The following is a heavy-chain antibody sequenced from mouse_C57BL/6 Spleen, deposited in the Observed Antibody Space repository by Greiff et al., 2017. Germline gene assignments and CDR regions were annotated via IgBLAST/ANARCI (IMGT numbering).Heavy chain of an antibody. CDR2: ISSGSSTI. J-gene: IGHJ2*01. Sequence: EVQGVESGGGLVKPGGSLKLSCAASGFTFSDYGMHWVRQAPEKGLEWVAYISSGSSTIYYADTVQGRFTISRDNAKNTLFLQMTSLRSEDTAMYYCARKGYYDYDDVPYYFDYWGQGTTLTVSS. D-gene: IGHD2-4*01. V-gene: IGHV5-17*01. CDR1: GFTFSDYG. CDR3: ARKGYYDYDDVPYYFDY.